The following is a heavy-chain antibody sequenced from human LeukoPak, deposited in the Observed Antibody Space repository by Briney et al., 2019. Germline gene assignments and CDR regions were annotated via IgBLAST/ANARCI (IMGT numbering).Heavy chain of an antibody. V-gene: IGHV1-3*01. CDR3: TLTDYGDY. Sequence: GASVKVSCTASGYTFTSYAVHWVRQAPGQRLEWMGWINAGNGNTKYLQKFQGRVTITRDTSASTAYMELSSLRSEDTAVYYCTLTDYGDYWGQGTLVTVSS. J-gene: IGHJ4*02. CDR2: INAGNGNT. CDR1: GYTFTSYA.